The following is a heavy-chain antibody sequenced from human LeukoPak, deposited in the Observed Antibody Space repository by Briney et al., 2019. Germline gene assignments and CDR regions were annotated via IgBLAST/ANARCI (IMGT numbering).Heavy chain of an antibody. Sequence: GGALRLSCAASGFTFTTNAMSWVRQAPGKGLEWVAVISYDGSNKYYANSVKGRFTISRDNSKNTLYLQMNSLRAEDTAVYYCAKDPDYIYYDSSGYYPRGYFDYWGQGTLVTVSS. D-gene: IGHD3-22*01. V-gene: IGHV3-30*18. CDR3: AKDPDYIYYDSSGYYPRGYFDY. CDR2: ISYDGSNK. J-gene: IGHJ4*02. CDR1: GFTFTTNA.